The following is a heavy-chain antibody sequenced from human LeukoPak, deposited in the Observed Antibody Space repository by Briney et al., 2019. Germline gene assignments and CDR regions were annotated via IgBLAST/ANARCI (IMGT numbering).Heavy chain of an antibody. CDR2: IYYSGST. V-gene: IGHV4-61*01. D-gene: IGHD6-19*01. Sequence: SETLSLTCTVSGGSISSSSYYWSWIRQPPGKGLEWIGYIYYSGSTNYNPSLKSRVTISVDTSKNQFSLKLSSVTAADTAVYYCARGGSGWYESSSGDYYYMDVWGKGTTVTISS. CDR3: ARGGSGWYESSSGDYYYMDV. J-gene: IGHJ6*03. CDR1: GGSISSSSYY.